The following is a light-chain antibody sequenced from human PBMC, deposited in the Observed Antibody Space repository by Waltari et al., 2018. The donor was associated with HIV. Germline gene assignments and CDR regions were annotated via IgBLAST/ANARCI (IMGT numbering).Light chain of an antibody. J-gene: IGKJ5*01. V-gene: IGKV4-1*01. CDR2: WAS. CDR1: QSFLSTSDNKNY. Sequence: DIVMTQSPDSLAVSLGERATINCRSRQSFLSTSDNKNYLAWYQQKPGQPPKLLISWASTRESGVPARFSGSGSGTDFTLTISSLQAKDVAVYYCQQYFTTPITFGQGTRLEIK. CDR3: QQYFTTPIT.